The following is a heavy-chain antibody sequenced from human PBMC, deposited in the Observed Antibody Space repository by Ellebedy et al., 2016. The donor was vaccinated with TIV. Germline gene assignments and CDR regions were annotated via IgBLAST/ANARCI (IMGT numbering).Heavy chain of an antibody. V-gene: IGHV1-8*01. CDR3: ATAGGSTMVRGFDY. Sequence: ASVKVSXXASGYTFTTYDINWVRQATGQGLEWMGWMNPNSGNTGYAQKFQGRVTMTRNTSISTAYMELSSLRSEDTAVYYCATAGGSTMVRGFDYWGQGTLVTVSS. CDR1: GYTFTTYD. CDR2: MNPNSGNT. J-gene: IGHJ4*02. D-gene: IGHD3-10*01.